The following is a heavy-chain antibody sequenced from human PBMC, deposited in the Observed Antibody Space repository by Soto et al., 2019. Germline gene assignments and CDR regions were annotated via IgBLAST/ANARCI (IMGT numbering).Heavy chain of an antibody. CDR3: VRGSLGQFEC. CDR2: FDPSGVAT. Sequence: SEKVPCKESGYTFTSCFIHWVRQAPGQGLEWMGVFDPSGVATNSAQKFQGRLTMTRDTSTSTGYMDLTSLGSDDTARYCGVRGSLGQFECWGPRTLVTV. V-gene: IGHV1-46*01. CDR1: GYTFTSCF. D-gene: IGHD3-10*01. J-gene: IGHJ3*01.